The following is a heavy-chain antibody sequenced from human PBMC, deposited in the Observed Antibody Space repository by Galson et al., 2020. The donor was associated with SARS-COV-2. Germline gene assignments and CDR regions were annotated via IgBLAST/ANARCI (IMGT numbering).Heavy chain of an antibody. D-gene: IGHD6-13*01. CDR2: ISWDGDTT. Sequence: GGSLRLSCAASGFTFDDFAMHWVRQAPGKGLEWVALISWDGDTTKYADSVKGRFIISRDNRKGSLYLQMKSLRPDDTAFYYCAKVAGGYSASWYGHFDCWGQGTLVSVS. CDR1: GFTFDDFA. CDR3: AKVAGGYSASWYGHFDC. V-gene: IGHV3-43D*04. J-gene: IGHJ4*02.